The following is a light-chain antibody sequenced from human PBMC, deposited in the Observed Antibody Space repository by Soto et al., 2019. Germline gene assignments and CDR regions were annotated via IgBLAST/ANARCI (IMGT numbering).Light chain of an antibody. CDR2: GAS. V-gene: IGKV3-20*01. Sequence: ETVLTQSPGTLSLSPGERATLSCRASQSVRSNYFAWYQQKPGQAPRLLIYGASTRATGIPDRFSGSGSGTDFSLIISRLEPEDFAVYYCQQYDGSPSAYSFDQGTKLEIK. CDR1: QSVRSNY. J-gene: IGKJ2*03. CDR3: QQYDGSPSAYS.